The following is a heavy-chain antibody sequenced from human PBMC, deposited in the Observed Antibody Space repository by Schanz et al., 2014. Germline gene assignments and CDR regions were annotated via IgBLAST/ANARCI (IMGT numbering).Heavy chain of an antibody. V-gene: IGHV1-46*02. CDR2: VNPGGGST. J-gene: IGHJ4*02. CDR3: ARGSLAGYVALLMAANDY. Sequence: QVQLVQSGAEVKKPGASVRVSCKASGYTFNNHGISWVRQAPGQGLEWMGIVNPGGGSTSVAQRFQTRVTLTRDTSTGTAYLGLTRLRFEDTAVYYCARGSLAGYVALLMAANDYWGQGTLLTVSS. D-gene: IGHD2-15*01. CDR1: GYTFNNHG.